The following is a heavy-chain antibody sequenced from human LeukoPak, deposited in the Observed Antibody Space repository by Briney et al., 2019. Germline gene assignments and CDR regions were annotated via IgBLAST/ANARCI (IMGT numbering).Heavy chain of an antibody. J-gene: IGHJ3*02. Sequence: ASVKVSCKASGYTFSNYAISWVRQAPGQGLEWMGWISAYNGNTNYGQNLQGRVTMTTDTSTSTAYMELRSLRSDDTAVYYCAREPYYYDSSGTDAFDIWGQGTMVTVSS. V-gene: IGHV1-18*01. CDR2: ISAYNGNT. CDR3: AREPYYYDSSGTDAFDI. D-gene: IGHD3-22*01. CDR1: GYTFSNYA.